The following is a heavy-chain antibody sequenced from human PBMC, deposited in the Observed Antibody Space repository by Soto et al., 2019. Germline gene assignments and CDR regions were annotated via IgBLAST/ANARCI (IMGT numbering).Heavy chain of an antibody. CDR2: ISGSGGST. CDR3: AKGGIAVAVFPRYFDS. Sequence: EVQLLESGGGLVQPGGSLRLSCEASGFIFSSYAMSWVRQAPGKGLEWVSAISGSGGSTYYADPVKGRFTVSRDNSKNTLYLQLNFLRAEDTAVYYCAKGGIAVAVFPRYFDSWGQGNLVTVSS. CDR1: GFIFSSYA. V-gene: IGHV3-23*01. D-gene: IGHD6-19*01. J-gene: IGHJ4*02.